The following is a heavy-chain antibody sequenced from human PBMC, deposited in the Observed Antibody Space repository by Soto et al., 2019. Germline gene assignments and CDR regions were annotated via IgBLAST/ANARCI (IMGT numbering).Heavy chain of an antibody. Sequence: SETLSLTCAVYGGSFSGYYWSWIRQPPGKGLEWIGEINHSGSINYNPSLKSRVTISVDTSKNQFSLKLSSVTAADTAVYYCAREDYYGSSGYRTRDAFDIWGQGTMVTVSS. CDR2: INHSGSI. V-gene: IGHV4-34*01. CDR1: GGSFSGYY. CDR3: AREDYYGSSGYRTRDAFDI. J-gene: IGHJ3*02. D-gene: IGHD3-22*01.